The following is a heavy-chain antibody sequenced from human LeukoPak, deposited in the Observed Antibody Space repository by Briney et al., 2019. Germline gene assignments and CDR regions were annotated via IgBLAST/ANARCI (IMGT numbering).Heavy chain of an antibody. Sequence: PSETLSLTCTVSGGSISSSSYYWGWIRQPPGKGLEWIGSVYYSGSTYYNPSLKSRVTISVDTSKNQFSLKLSSVTAADTAVYYCARSPPDYVWGSYRPQGDAFDIWGQGTMVTVSS. V-gene: IGHV4-39*07. J-gene: IGHJ3*02. D-gene: IGHD3-16*02. CDR3: ARSPPDYVWGSYRPQGDAFDI. CDR1: GGSISSSSYY. CDR2: VYYSGST.